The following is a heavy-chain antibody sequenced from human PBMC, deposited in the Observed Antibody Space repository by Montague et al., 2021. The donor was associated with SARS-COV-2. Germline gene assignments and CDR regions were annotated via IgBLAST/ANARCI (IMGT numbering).Heavy chain of an antibody. CDR1: GDSVFSSSAA. D-gene: IGHD4-11*01. CDR2: TYYKSKWYN. CDR3: ARQFPVQGLRYSYYGMDV. V-gene: IGHV6-1*01. J-gene: IGHJ6*02. Sequence: CAISGDSVFSSSAAWNWIRQSPSRGLEWLGRTYYKSKWYNDYAVSVKSRITINPDTSKNQFSLQLNSVTPEDAAVYYCARQFPVQGLRYSYYGMDVWGQGTTVTVSS.